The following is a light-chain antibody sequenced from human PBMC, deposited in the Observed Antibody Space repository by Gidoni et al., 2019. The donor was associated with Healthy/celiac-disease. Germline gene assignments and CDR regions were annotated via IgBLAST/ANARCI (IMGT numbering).Light chain of an antibody. CDR3: MQALQTPS. CDR1: QSLLHSNGYNY. J-gene: IGKJ4*01. Sequence: DIVMPQSPLSLPVTPGEPASISCRSSQSLLHSNGYNYLDWYLQKPGQSPQLLTSLGSNRASVVPDRFSGSGSGTDFTLKISRVEAEDVGVYYCMQALQTPSFGGGTKVEIK. V-gene: IGKV2-28*01. CDR2: LGS.